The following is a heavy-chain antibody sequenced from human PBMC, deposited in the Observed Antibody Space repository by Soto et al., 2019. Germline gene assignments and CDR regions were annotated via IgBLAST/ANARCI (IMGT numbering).Heavy chain of an antibody. CDR1: GYTFSNYG. V-gene: IGHV1-18*01. J-gene: IGHJ4*02. Sequence: QFPLVQSGAEVKKPGASVKVSCKASGYTFSNYGFSWVRQAPGQGLEWLGCIRVYNGRTDYAQKIQGRLTMTTDTSTSTAYMELKNLGSDDTAVYYCAITSSTSNFEGWGQGTLVTVSS. CDR2: IRVYNGRT. CDR3: AITSSTSNFEG. D-gene: IGHD1-1*01.